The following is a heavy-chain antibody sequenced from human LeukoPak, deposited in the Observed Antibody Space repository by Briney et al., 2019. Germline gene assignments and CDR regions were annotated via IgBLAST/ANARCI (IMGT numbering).Heavy chain of an antibody. CDR3: ARAPATVIPPYGMDV. V-gene: IGHV3-33*01. D-gene: IGHD4-17*01. Sequence: GGSLRLSCAASGFTFSSYGMHWVRQAPGKGLEWVAVIWCDGSNKYYADSVKGRFTISRDNSKNTLYLQMNSLRAEDTAVYYCARAPATVIPPYGMDVWGQGTTVTVSS. J-gene: IGHJ6*02. CDR1: GFTFSSYG. CDR2: IWCDGSNK.